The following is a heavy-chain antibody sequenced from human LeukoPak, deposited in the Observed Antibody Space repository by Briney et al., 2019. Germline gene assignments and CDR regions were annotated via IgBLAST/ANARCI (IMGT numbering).Heavy chain of an antibody. V-gene: IGHV3-23*01. CDR3: VSSLRFLECFIS. J-gene: IGHJ5*02. Sequence: GGSLRLSCAASGFTFGSYAMSWVRQAPGKGLEWVSLISDSGASTYYADFVKGRFTISRDNSKNTLYLQMNSLRAEDTAVYYCVSSLRFLECFISWGQGTLVTVSS. D-gene: IGHD3-3*01. CDR1: GFTFGSYA. CDR2: ISDSGAST.